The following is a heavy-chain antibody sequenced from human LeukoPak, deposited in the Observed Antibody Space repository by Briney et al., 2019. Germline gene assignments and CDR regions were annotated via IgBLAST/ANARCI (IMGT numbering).Heavy chain of an antibody. V-gene: IGHV1-18*01. CDR3: AKVYRVMGAFDI. D-gene: IGHD2-8*01. J-gene: IGHJ3*02. Sequence: ASVKVSCRASGYTFTSYGISWVRQAPGQGLEWMGWISAYNGNTNYAQKLQGRVTMTTDTSTSTAYMELRSLRSDDTAVYYCAKVYRVMGAFDIWGQGTMVTVSS. CDR1: GYTFTSYG. CDR2: ISAYNGNT.